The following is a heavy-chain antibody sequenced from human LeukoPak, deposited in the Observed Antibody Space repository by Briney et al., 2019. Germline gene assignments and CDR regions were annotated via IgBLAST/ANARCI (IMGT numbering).Heavy chain of an antibody. Sequence: GGSLRLSCAASGLTFSSYWMHWVRQGPGKGLVRVSRISSDGSSTTYADSVKGRFTISRDNAKNTLHLQMNSLRAEDTAVYYCARSGQWLGAEYFQHWGQGSLVTVSS. D-gene: IGHD6-19*01. CDR2: ISSDGSST. CDR1: GLTFSSYW. J-gene: IGHJ1*01. V-gene: IGHV3-74*01. CDR3: ARSGQWLGAEYFQH.